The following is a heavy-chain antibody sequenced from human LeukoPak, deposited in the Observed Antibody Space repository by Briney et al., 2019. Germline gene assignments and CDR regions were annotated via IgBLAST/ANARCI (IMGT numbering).Heavy chain of an antibody. Sequence: GGSLRLSCAASGFTFSSYSMNWVRQAPGKGLEWVSSISSSSYIYYADSVKGRFTISRDSAKNSLYLQMNSLRAEDTAVYYCARYPVDTAMVPFYYYYMDVWGKGTTVTVSS. D-gene: IGHD5-18*01. V-gene: IGHV3-21*01. J-gene: IGHJ6*03. CDR3: ARYPVDTAMVPFYYYYMDV. CDR1: GFTFSSYS. CDR2: ISSSSYI.